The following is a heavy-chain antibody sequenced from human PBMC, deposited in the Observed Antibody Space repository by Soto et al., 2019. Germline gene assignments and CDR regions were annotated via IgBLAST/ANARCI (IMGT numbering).Heavy chain of an antibody. J-gene: IGHJ4*02. Sequence: ASLKVSCRASGYNCTGYYMHCVRQDTGQGLEWMGWINPNSGGTNYAQKFQGRVTMTRDTSISTAYMELSRLRSDDTAVYYCARYDYGDIFDYWGQGTLVTVSS. V-gene: IGHV1-2*02. CDR1: GYNCTGYY. CDR3: ARYDYGDIFDY. D-gene: IGHD4-17*01. CDR2: INPNSGGT.